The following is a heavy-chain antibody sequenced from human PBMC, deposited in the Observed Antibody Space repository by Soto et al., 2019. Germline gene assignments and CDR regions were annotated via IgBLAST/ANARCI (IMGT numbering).Heavy chain of an antibody. Sequence: PSETLSLTCTVSGGSVSSGSYYWSWIRQPPGKGLEWIGYIYYSGSTNYNPSLKSRVTISVDTSKNRFSLKLSSVTAADTAVYYCARDILTGPDAYYYYGMDVWGQGTTVTVSS. CDR3: ARDILTGPDAYYYYGMDV. V-gene: IGHV4-61*01. CDR1: GGSVSSGSYY. CDR2: IYYSGST. D-gene: IGHD3-9*01. J-gene: IGHJ6*02.